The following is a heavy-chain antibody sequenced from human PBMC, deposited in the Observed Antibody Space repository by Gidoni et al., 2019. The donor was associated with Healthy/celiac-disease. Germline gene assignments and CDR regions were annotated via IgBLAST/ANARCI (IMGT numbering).Heavy chain of an antibody. CDR3: AKEYDSSGYYGGSFDY. Sequence: EVQLVESGGGLVQPGRSLRLSCAASGFTFDAYAMHWVRQAPGKGLEWVSGSSWNSGSIGYADSVKGRFTISRDNAKNSLYLQMNSLRAEDTALYYCAKEYDSSGYYGGSFDYWGQGTLVTVSS. V-gene: IGHV3-9*01. D-gene: IGHD3-22*01. CDR2: SSWNSGSI. J-gene: IGHJ4*02. CDR1: GFTFDAYA.